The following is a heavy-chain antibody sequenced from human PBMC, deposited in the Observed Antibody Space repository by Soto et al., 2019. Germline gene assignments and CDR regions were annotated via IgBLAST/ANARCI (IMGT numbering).Heavy chain of an antibody. D-gene: IGHD3-10*01. CDR2: ITSSSGHI. J-gene: IGHJ6*02. V-gene: IGHV3-21*01. CDR1: GFTLTTYT. Sequence: GGSLRLSCEASGFTLTTYTMKWVRQASGKGLEWVSSITSSSGHIYYADSVKGRFTISRDNARNSLYLQMDSLRAEDTAVYYCVRERGLSSFYGMDVWGQGTTVTVSS. CDR3: VRERGLSSFYGMDV.